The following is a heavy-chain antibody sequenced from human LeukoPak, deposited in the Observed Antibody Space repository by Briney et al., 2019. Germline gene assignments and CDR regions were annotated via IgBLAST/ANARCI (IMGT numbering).Heavy chain of an antibody. CDR3: AKDPRRYSRTGGYFDY. J-gene: IGHJ4*02. V-gene: IGHV3-30*18. Sequence: PGGSLRLSCAASGFTFTNYVMHWVRQAPGKGLEWVAVISYDGSNKYYADSVKGRFTISRDSSKNTLYLQMNSLRAEDTAVYYCAKDPRRYSRTGGYFDYWGQGTLVTVSS. CDR1: GFTFTNYV. CDR2: ISYDGSNK. D-gene: IGHD6-13*01.